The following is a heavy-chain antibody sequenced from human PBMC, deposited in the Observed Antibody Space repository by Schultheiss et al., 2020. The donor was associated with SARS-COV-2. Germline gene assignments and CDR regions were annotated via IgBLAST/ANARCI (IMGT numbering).Heavy chain of an antibody. D-gene: IGHD5-12*01. Sequence: GGSLRLSCAASGFTFSSYSMNWVRQAPGKGLEWVANIKQDGSEKYYVDSVKGRFTISRDNAKNSLYLQMNSLRAEDTAVYYCARGTTSSGYDFPYFYGLDVWGQGTTVTVSS. CDR2: IKQDGSEK. CDR3: ARGTTSSGYDFPYFYGLDV. CDR1: GFTFSSYS. V-gene: IGHV3-7*01. J-gene: IGHJ6*02.